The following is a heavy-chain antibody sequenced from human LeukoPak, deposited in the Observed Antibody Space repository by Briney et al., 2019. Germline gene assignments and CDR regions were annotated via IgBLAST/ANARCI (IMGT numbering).Heavy chain of an antibody. J-gene: IGHJ4*02. D-gene: IGHD3-16*02. V-gene: IGHV4-39*07. CDR1: GGSISSTGYY. CDR2: IYYSGST. Sequence: KASETLSLTCTVSGGSISSTGYYWGWIRLPPGKGLEWIGSIYYSGSTYYNPSLKSRVTISVDTSKNQFSLKLSSVTAADTAVYYCARDPVLLRLGDLSPYYFDYWGQGTLVTVSS. CDR3: ARDPVLLRLGDLSPYYFDY.